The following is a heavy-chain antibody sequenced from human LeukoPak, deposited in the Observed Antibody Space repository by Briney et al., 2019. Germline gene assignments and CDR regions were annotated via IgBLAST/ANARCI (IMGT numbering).Heavy chain of an antibody. CDR2: ISNDGGTK. CDR1: GVTFSHFG. J-gene: IGHJ4*02. Sequence: RSGGSLRHSCAASGVTFSHFGMHWVRQAPGKGLEWVALISNDGGTKYYVDSVKGRFTISRDNSKNTLYLQMNSQRAEDTAVYYCARSLEYCGGDCYSNWGYWGQGTLVTVSS. D-gene: IGHD2-21*02. V-gene: IGHV3-30*03. CDR3: ARSLEYCGGDCYSNWGY.